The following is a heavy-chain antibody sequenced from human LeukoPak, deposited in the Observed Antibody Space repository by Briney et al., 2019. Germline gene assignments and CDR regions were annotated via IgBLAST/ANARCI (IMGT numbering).Heavy chain of an antibody. CDR2: SSAYNGNT. J-gene: IGHJ4*02. CDR3: ARGIVVVPAASPFDY. V-gene: IGHV1-18*01. D-gene: IGHD2-2*01. Sequence: ASVKLSCKASGYTFTSYGISWLRQGPGHGLGWVGWSSAYNGNTNYAQKLQGRVTMTTDTSTSTAYMELRSLRSDDTAVYYCARGIVVVPAASPFDYWGRGTLVTVTS. CDR1: GYTFTSYG.